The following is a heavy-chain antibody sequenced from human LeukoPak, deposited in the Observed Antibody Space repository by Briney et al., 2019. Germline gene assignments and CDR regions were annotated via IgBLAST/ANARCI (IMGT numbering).Heavy chain of an antibody. CDR1: GFTFTTSW. CDR3: ARDASEYSDGWYYFDY. J-gene: IGHJ4*02. V-gene: IGHV3-7*03. D-gene: IGHD6-19*01. Sequence: GGSLRLSCAASGFTFTTSWMNWVRQAPGKGLEWVAMIKGGGSQSYYVDSVRGRFTISRDNAKDSLYLQMNSLRAEDTAVYYCARDASEYSDGWYYFDYWGQGALVTVSS. CDR2: IKGGGSQS.